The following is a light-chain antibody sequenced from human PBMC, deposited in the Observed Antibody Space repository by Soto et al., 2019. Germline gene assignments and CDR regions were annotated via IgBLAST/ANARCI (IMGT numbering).Light chain of an antibody. J-gene: IGLJ1*01. Sequence: QSVLTQPASVSGSPGQSITISCTGTSSDFGGYNYVSWYQQHPGKAPKLIIFDVSSRPSGASDRFSGSRSGSTASLTISGLQAEDEADYYCSSYTGNDIPSLYVFGPGTKFTVL. CDR3: SSYTGNDIPSLYV. V-gene: IGLV2-14*03. CDR1: SSDFGGYNY. CDR2: DVS.